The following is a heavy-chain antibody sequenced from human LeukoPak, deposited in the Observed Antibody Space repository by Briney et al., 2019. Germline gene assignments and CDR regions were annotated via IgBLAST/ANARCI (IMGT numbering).Heavy chain of an antibody. J-gene: IGHJ5*02. D-gene: IGHD3-10*01. CDR3: ASRYVYYYGSGKSEAWFDP. CDR2: IYYSGST. Sequence: SETLSLTCTVSGGSISSSSYYWGWIRQPPGKGLEWIGSIYYSGSTYYNPSLKSRVTISVDTSKNQFSLKLSSVTAADTAVYYCASRYVYYYGSGKSEAWFDPWGQGTLVTVSS. CDR1: GGSISSSSYY. V-gene: IGHV4-39*07.